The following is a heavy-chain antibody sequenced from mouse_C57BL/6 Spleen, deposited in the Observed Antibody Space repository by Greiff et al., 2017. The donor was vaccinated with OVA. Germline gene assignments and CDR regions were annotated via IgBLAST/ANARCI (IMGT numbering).Heavy chain of an antibody. V-gene: IGHV5-9*01. CDR2: ISGGGGNT. Sequence: EVMLVESGGGLVKPGGSLKLSCAASGFTFSSYTMSWVRQTPEKRLEWVATISGGGGNTYYPDSVKGRFTISRDNAKNTLYLQMSSLRSEDTALYYCARRSNYYFDYWGQGTTLTVSS. D-gene: IGHD2-5*01. CDR3: ARRSNYYFDY. CDR1: GFTFSSYT. J-gene: IGHJ2*01.